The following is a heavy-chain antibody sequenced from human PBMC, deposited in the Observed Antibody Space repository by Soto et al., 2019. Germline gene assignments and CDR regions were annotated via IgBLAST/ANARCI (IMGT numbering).Heavy chain of an antibody. J-gene: IGHJ4*02. CDR3: ARDLRKSDRHFDY. Sequence: SETLSLTCTVSGGSVSSGSYYWSWIRQPPGKGLEWIGYIYYSGSTNYNPSLKSRVTISVDTSKNQFSLKLSSVTAADTAVYYCARDLRKSDRHFDYWGQGTLVTVSS. CDR1: GGSVSSGSYY. V-gene: IGHV4-61*01. CDR2: IYYSGST.